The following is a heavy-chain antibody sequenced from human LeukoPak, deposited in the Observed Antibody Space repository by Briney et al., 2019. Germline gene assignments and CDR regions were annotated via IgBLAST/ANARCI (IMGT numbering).Heavy chain of an antibody. CDR1: GGPITSGHYY. CDR3: VREYLRAFDS. J-gene: IGHJ4*02. CDR2: IHYSGYT. Sequence: PSQTLTLTCTVSGGPITSGHYYWPRIRQQPGEGLEWVGYIHYSGYTSYSPSLKSRLTLSMDTSNNDVPLELTSVTAADTAVYYCVREYLRAFDSWGQGALVTVSS. D-gene: IGHD5/OR15-5a*01. V-gene: IGHV4-31*03.